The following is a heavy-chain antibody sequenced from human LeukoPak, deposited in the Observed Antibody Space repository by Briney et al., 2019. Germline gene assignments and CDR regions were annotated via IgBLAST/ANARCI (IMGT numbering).Heavy chain of an antibody. V-gene: IGHV3-21*01. J-gene: IGHJ4*02. D-gene: IGHD6-19*01. CDR2: ISSSSSYI. CDR3: AKVRWDNSGWYYLDS. Sequence: GGSLRLSCAASGFTFSSYEMNWVRQAPGKGLEWVSSISSSSSYIYYADSVKGRFTISRDNAKNSLYLQMNSLRAEDTAVYYCAKVRWDNSGWYYLDSWGQGTLVTVSS. CDR1: GFTFSSYE.